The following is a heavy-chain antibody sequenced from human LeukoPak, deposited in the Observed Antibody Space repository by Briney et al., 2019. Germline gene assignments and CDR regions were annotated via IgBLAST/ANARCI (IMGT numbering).Heavy chain of an antibody. CDR3: ARADLSFGGVIDHYYYYMDA. D-gene: IGHD3-16*02. V-gene: IGHV1-69*06. CDR1: GGTFSSYA. Sequence: GASVKVSCKASGGTFSSYAISWVRQAPGQGLEWMGGIIPIFGTANYAQKFQGRVTITADKSTSTAYMELSSLRSEDTAVYYCARADLSFGGVIDHYYYYMDAWGKGTTVTVSS. CDR2: IIPIFGTA. J-gene: IGHJ6*03.